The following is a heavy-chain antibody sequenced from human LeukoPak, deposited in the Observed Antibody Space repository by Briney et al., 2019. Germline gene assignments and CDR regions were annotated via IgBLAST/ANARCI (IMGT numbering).Heavy chain of an antibody. CDR1: GGSISSYY. D-gene: IGHD3-10*01. J-gene: IGHJ3*02. CDR2: VFYSGST. V-gene: IGHV4-59*04. Sequence: SETLSLTCTVSGGSISSYYWSWIRQPPGKGLEWIGTVFYSGSTYYSPSLKSRVTISVDTSKNQFSLRLSSVTAADTAVYYCARPRSKGDAFDIWGQGTMVTVSS. CDR3: ARPRSKGDAFDI.